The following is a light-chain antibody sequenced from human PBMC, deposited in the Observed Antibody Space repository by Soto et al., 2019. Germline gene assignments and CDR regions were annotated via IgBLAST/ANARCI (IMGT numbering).Light chain of an antibody. V-gene: IGLV2-14*01. J-gene: IGLJ2*01. CDR3: SSYTSSSTLV. Sequence: QSVLTQPASVSGSPGQSITISCTGTSSDVGGYNYVSWYQQHPGKAPKLMIYEVSNRPSGGSNRFSGSKSGNTASLTISGVQTEDEGDYYCSSYTSSSTLVFGGGTKLTVL. CDR1: SSDVGGYNY. CDR2: EVS.